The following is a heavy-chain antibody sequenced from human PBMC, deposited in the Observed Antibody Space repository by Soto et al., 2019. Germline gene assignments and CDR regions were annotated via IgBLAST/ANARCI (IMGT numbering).Heavy chain of an antibody. V-gene: IGHV4-59*08. D-gene: IGHD5-12*01. Sequence: PSETLSLTCPVSGGSISSYYWSWIRQPPGKGLEWIGYIYYSGGTNYNPSLKSRVTISVDTSKNQFSLKLSSVTAADTAVYYCARHVGSKLATGIIDYWGQGTLVTVSS. CDR2: IYYSGGT. J-gene: IGHJ4*02. CDR3: ARHVGSKLATGIIDY. CDR1: GGSISSYY.